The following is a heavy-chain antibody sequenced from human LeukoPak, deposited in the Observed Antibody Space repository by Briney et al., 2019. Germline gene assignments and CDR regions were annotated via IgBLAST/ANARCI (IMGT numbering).Heavy chain of an antibody. J-gene: IGHJ4*02. CDR1: GFTFSSYS. CDR3: ARVVDSSGWNDDY. V-gene: IGHV3-21*01. Sequence: GGSLRLSCAASGFTFSSYSRNWVRQAPGKGLEWVSSISSSSSYIYYADSVKGRFTISRDNAKNSLYLQMNSLRAEDTAVYYCARVVDSSGWNDDYWGQGTLVTVSS. CDR2: ISSSSSYI. D-gene: IGHD6-19*01.